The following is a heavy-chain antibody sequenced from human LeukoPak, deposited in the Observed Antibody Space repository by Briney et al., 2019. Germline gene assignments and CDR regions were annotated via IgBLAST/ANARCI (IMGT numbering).Heavy chain of an antibody. CDR1: GGSISSSSAY. CDR2: IYYSKNT. V-gene: IGHV4-39*01. Sequence: SETLSLTCTVSGGSISSSSAYWGWIRQPPGKGLEWIGSIYYSKNTYYNPSLKSRVTISADTSKNQFTLTLGSVSATDTAVYYCVSPRGFSYGYFDYWGQGTLVTVSS. CDR3: VSPRGFSYGYFDY. D-gene: IGHD5-18*01. J-gene: IGHJ4*02.